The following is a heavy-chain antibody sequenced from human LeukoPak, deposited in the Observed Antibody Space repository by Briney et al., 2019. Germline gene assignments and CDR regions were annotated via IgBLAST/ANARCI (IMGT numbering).Heavy chain of an antibody. CDR2: IYYSGST. V-gene: IGHV4-38-2*02. CDR3: ARHGEGFGELNHFDY. J-gene: IGHJ4*02. Sequence: SETLSLTCTVSGYSISSGYYWGWIRQPPGQGLEWIGSIYYSGSTYYNPSLKSRVTISVDTSKNQFSLKLSSVTAADTAVYYCARHGEGFGELNHFDYWGQGTLVTVSS. D-gene: IGHD3-10*01. CDR1: GYSISSGYY.